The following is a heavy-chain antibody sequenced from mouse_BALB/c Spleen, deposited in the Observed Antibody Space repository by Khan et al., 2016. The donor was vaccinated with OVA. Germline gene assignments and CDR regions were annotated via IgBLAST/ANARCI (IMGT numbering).Heavy chain of an antibody. Sequence: EVELVESGGDLVKPGGSLKLSCAASGFTFSSYSMSWVRQTPDKRLEWVATISSVGDYTYYPDSVKGRFTISRENAKNTLYLQMSSLKSEDTAMYYCASHLTGSFAYWGQGTLVTVSA. D-gene: IGHD4-1*01. CDR2: ISSVGDYT. CDR3: ASHLTGSFAY. J-gene: IGHJ3*01. V-gene: IGHV5-6*01. CDR1: GFTFSSYS.